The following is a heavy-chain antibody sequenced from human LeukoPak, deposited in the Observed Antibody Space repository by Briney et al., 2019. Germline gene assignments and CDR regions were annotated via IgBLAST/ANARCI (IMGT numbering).Heavy chain of an antibody. Sequence: SETLSLTCAVYGGSFSGYYWSWIRQPPGKGLEWIGEINHSGSTDYNPSLKSRVTISVDTSKNQFSLKLSSVTAADTAVYYCAGVLADQRRSFWFDPWGQGTLVTVSS. D-gene: IGHD3-3*02. J-gene: IGHJ5*02. CDR3: AGVLADQRRSFWFDP. CDR2: INHSGST. CDR1: GGSFSGYY. V-gene: IGHV4-34*01.